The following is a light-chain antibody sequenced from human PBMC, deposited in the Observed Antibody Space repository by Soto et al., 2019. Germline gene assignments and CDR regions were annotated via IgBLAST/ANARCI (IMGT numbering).Light chain of an antibody. J-gene: IGKJ1*01. Sequence: DIQMTQSPSTVSASVGDRVAITCRASDNIDTWVAWYQQKPGEAPKLLIYKASKLENGDPSRFAGFGSGTEFNLSIASLQPDYSATYDCQHYNSYSRTFGQGTKVYIK. CDR1: DNIDTW. CDR2: KAS. CDR3: QHYNSYSRT. V-gene: IGKV1-5*03.